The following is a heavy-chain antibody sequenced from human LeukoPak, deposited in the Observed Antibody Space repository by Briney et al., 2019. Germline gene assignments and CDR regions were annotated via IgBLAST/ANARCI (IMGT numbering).Heavy chain of an antibody. J-gene: IGHJ6*03. V-gene: IGHV1-69*13. CDR3: ARVPGHSSSWAPIRPWGYYMDV. CDR2: IIPIFGTA. Sequence: SVKVSCKASGGTFSSYAISWVRQAPGQGLEWMGGIIPIFGTANYAQKFQGGVTITADESTSTAYMELSSLRSEDTAVYYCARVPGHSSSWAPIRPWGYYMDVRGKGTTVTVSS. D-gene: IGHD6-13*01. CDR1: GGTFSSYA.